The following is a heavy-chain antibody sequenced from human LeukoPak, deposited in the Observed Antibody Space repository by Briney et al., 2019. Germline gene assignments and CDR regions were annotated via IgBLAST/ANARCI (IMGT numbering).Heavy chain of an antibody. CDR1: GYTFTSYV. Sequence: ASVKVSCKASGYTFTSYVISWVRQAPGQGLEWMGWISAYNGNTNYAQKLQGRVTMTTDTSTSTAYMELRSLRSDDTAVYYCARDLGTIFGVAIDYWGQGTLVTVSS. J-gene: IGHJ4*02. CDR3: ARDLGTIFGVAIDY. D-gene: IGHD3-3*01. V-gene: IGHV1-18*01. CDR2: ISAYNGNT.